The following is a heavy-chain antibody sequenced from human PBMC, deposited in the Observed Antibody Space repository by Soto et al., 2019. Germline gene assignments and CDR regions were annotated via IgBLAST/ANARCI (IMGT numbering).Heavy chain of an antibody. V-gene: IGHV3-30*18. Sequence: QVQLVDSGGGVVQPGRSLRLSCAVSGFTFRNYGMHWVRQAPGKGLEWVAVISYDGSNRNYADSVKGRFTISRDNSENTLYLQMDSLSTEDAAVDYGAKDRLGYSGSSDIGLDVWIQGTTVTVSS. J-gene: IGHJ6*02. CDR3: AKDRLGYSGSSDIGLDV. CDR2: ISYDGSNR. CDR1: GFTFRNYG. D-gene: IGHD1-26*01.